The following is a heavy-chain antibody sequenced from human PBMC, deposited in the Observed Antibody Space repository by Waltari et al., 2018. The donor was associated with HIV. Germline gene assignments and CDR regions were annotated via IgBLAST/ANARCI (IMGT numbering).Heavy chain of an antibody. D-gene: IGHD1-1*01. Sequence: EVRLVESGGGLVKPGGSLTLSCTASGFNFHLFTRTWVRLAPGKGLEWVSSISRASSHLYYSDAVKGRFTVSRDNAKNSLLLHLSTLSAEDTALYYCVRDRTSVTTGDFDSWGQGVPVIVSS. J-gene: IGHJ4*02. CDR1: GFNFHLFT. V-gene: IGHV3-21*02. CDR3: VRDRTSVTTGDFDS. CDR2: ISRASSHL.